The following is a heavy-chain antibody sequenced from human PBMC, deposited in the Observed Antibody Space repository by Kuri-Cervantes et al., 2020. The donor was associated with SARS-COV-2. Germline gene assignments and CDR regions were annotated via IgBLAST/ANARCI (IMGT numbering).Heavy chain of an antibody. Sequence: GGSLRLSCAGSGFTFSSFAMAWFRQAPGKGLEGISDITDEGADTYFADSVKGRFTISRDNSKYSLTLQMSSLRAEDTAIYYCVKCSAASHPCYLDYWGQGTLVTVSS. V-gene: IGHV3-23*01. CDR1: GFTFSSFA. D-gene: IGHD3-10*02. CDR3: VKCSAASHPCYLDY. J-gene: IGHJ4*03. CDR2: ITDEGADT.